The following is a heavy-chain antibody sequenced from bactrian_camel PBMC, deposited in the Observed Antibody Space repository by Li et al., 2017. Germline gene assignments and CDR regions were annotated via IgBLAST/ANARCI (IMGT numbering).Heavy chain of an antibody. V-gene: IGHV3S55*01. Sequence: VQLVESGGGSVQAGGSLRLSCSASGYTFSSYCMGWFRQAPGKEREAVAVIDSRGSTSYADSVKGRFSISKDNAKNTLYLQMNSLKPEDTAVYYCAADPEWTGCGTDSSRYNYLGQGTQVTVS. CDR3: AADPEWTGCGTDSSRYNY. D-gene: IGHD3*01. J-gene: IGHJ4*01. CDR2: IDSRGST. CDR1: GYTFSSYC.